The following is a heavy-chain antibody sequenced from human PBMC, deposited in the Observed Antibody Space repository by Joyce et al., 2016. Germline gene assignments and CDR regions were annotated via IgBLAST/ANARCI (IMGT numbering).Heavy chain of an antibody. J-gene: IGHJ4*02. CDR1: GASISSGDNY. Sequence: QVQLQESGPGVVRPSKTLSLTCSVSGASISSGDNYWSWIRQPPGKGLEWIGYSCYRGTTKYNPSLRGRLAISADMSKNQFSLKLTSVTAADTAMYFCAREARGQPFDFWGQGALVTVSS. V-gene: IGHV4-30-4*01. D-gene: IGHD3-10*01. CDR2: SCYRGTT. CDR3: AREARGQPFDF.